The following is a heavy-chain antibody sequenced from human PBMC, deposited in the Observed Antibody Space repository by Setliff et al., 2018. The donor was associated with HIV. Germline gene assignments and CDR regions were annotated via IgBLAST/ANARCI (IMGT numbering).Heavy chain of an antibody. J-gene: IGHJ3*02. CDR2: ISSSSSYI. D-gene: IGHD3-22*01. CDR3: ARSMNYDTSGWSVDGFDI. V-gene: IGHV3-21*01. Sequence: GGSLRLSCAASGFTFSSYSMNWVRQAPGKELEWVSSISSSSSYIYYADSVKGRFTISRDNAKNSLYLQMNSLRAEDTAVYYCARSMNYDTSGWSVDGFDIWGQGTMVTVSS. CDR1: GFTFSSYS.